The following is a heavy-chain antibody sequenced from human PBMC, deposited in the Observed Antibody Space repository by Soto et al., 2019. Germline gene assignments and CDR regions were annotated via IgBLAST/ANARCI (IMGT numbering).Heavy chain of an antibody. J-gene: IGHJ4*02. V-gene: IGHV4-31*03. CDR3: ARGYDYDSGGYLFDY. CDR2: IYYSGST. CDR1: GGSVSSDIYY. Sequence: SETLSLTCSVSGGSVSSDIYYWTWIRQHPGKGPEWTGHIYYSGSTYYNPSLKSRVTISLDMSKNQFSLKLTSVSAADTAVYYCARGYDYDSGGYLFDYWGQGXLVPSTQ. D-gene: IGHD3-22*01.